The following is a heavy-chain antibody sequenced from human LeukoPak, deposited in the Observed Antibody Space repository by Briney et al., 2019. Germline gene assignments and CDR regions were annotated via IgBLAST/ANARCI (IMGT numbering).Heavy chain of an antibody. J-gene: IGHJ5*02. CDR1: GFTFGEST. CDR2: TSWDARST. CDR3: AKGNYYASEQYNWFGP. Sequence: SGGSLRLSCAASGFTFGESTMHWVRQAAGKGPEWVALTSWDARSTYYADSVKGRFTISRDNSKNFLHLQMNSLRTEDSALYYCAKGNYYASEQYNWFGPWGQGTLVTVSS. V-gene: IGHV3-43*01. D-gene: IGHD3-10*01.